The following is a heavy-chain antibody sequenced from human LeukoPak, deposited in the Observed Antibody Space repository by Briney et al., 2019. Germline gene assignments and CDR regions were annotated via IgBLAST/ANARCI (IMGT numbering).Heavy chain of an antibody. CDR3: ARDPLVYGDAVEHFQN. D-gene: IGHD4-17*01. J-gene: IGHJ1*01. V-gene: IGHV1-69*05. Sequence: GSSVKVSCKASGGTFSSYAISWVRQAPGQGLEWMGRIIPIFGTANYAQKFQGRVTITTDESTSTAYMELSSLRSEDTAVYYCARDPLVYGDAVEHFQNWGQGTLVTVSS. CDR1: GGTFSSYA. CDR2: IIPIFGTA.